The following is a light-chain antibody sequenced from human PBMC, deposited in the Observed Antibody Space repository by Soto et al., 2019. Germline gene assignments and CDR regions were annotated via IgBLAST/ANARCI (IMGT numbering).Light chain of an antibody. CDR2: EVS. CDR1: SSDVGGYSS. V-gene: IGLV2-8*01. J-gene: IGLJ1*01. Sequence: QSALTQPPSASGSPGQSVTISCTGTSSDVGGYSSVAWFQHHPGKAPKLMIYEVSKRPSGVPDRFSGSKSGNTASLTVSGLQAEEEADYYCISYAGSNNYVFGTGTKLTVL. CDR3: ISYAGSNNYV.